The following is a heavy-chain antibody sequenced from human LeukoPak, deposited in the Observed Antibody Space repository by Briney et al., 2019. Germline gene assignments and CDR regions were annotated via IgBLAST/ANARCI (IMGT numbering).Heavy chain of an antibody. CDR2: ILYDGSNK. D-gene: IGHD3-3*01. V-gene: IGHV3-30*03. CDR1: GFTFSSYG. Sequence: GGSLRLSCAASGFTFSSYGMHWVRQAPGKGLEWVAVILYDGSNKYYADSVKGRFTISRDNSKNTLYLQMNSLRAEDTAVYYCARSYDFWSGWDVWGQGTTVTVSS. J-gene: IGHJ6*02. CDR3: ARSYDFWSGWDV.